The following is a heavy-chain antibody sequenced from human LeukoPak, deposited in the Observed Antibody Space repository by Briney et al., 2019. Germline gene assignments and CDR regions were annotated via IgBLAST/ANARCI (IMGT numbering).Heavy chain of an antibody. CDR2: LKEDGTEE. Sequence: PGGSLRLSCAASGFTFSSFSMSWVRQAPGKGLEWVANLKEDGTEEEYLDSVKGRFTISRDNAKNSLDLQMNSLRAEDMALYYCAKGNLRCCCSSTSCYPAEYFQHWGQGTLVTVSS. J-gene: IGHJ1*01. V-gene: IGHV3-7*03. CDR1: GFTFSSFS. D-gene: IGHD2-2*01. CDR3: AKGNLRCCCSSTSCYPAEYFQH.